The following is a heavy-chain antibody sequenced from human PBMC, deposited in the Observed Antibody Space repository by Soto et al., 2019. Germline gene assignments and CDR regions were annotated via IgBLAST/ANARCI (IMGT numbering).Heavy chain of an antibody. CDR2: ISAYNGNT. V-gene: IGHV1-18*01. J-gene: IGHJ3*02. Sequence: ASVKVSCKASGYTFTSYGISWVRQAPGQGLEWMGWISAYNGNTNYAQKPQGRVTMTTDTSTSTAYMELRSLRSDDTAVYYCARGLKQWLDYAFDIWGQGTMVTVSS. CDR1: GYTFTSYG. CDR3: ARGLKQWLDYAFDI. D-gene: IGHD6-19*01.